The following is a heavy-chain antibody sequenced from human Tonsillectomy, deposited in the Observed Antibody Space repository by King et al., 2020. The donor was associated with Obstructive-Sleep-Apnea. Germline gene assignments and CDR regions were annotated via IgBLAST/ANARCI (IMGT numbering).Heavy chain of an antibody. CDR3: ARSTGIAVAGN. V-gene: IGHV3-21*01. CDR2: ISSSSSYL. D-gene: IGHD6-19*01. J-gene: IGHJ4*02. Sequence: VQLVESGGGLVKPGGSLRLSCAASGFTFSSYSMNWVRQAPGKGLEWVSSISSSSSYLYYADSVKGRFTISRDNAKNSLYLQMNSLRAEDTAVYYCARSTGIAVAGNWGQGTLVTVSS. CDR1: GFTFSSYS.